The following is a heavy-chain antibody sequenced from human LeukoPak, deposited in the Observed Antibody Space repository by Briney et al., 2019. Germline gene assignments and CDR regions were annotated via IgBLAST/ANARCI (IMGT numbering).Heavy chain of an antibody. D-gene: IGHD2-15*01. V-gene: IGHV4-61*02. CDR2: IYISGST. CDR3: ARDIVVVVAATQSWFDP. CDR1: GGSISSGSYY. J-gene: IGHJ5*02. Sequence: SETLSLTCTVSGGSISSGSYYWSWIRQPAGKGLEWIGRIYISGSTNYNPSLMSRVTISVDTSKNQFSLKLSSVTAADTAVYYCARDIVVVVAATQSWFDPWGQGTLVTVSS.